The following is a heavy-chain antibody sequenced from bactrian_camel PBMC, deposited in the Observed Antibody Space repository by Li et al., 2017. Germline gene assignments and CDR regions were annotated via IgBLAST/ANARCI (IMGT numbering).Heavy chain of an antibody. Sequence: HVQLVESGGGSVQAGGSLRLSCAASGAIYCRYDMSWYRQAPGKEREFVSAISSDGSTSYADSVKGRFTISQDIAVNTLYLQMDSLKPEDTAMYYCGATSRVSAIQALGVMLAQSTGARTPGEDFSDWGQGTQVTVS. CDR1: GAIYCRYD. D-gene: IGHD3*01. CDR2: ISSDGST. CDR3: GATSRVSAIQALGVMLAQSTGARTPGEDFSD. J-gene: IGHJ4*01. V-gene: IGHV3S53*01.